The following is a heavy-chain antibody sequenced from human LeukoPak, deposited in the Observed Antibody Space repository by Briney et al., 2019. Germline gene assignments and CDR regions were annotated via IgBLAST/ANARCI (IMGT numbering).Heavy chain of an antibody. J-gene: IGHJ4*02. CDR2: IYNTGST. CDR1: GGSIGRTSYY. CDR3: AAGGGYFFDF. V-gene: IGHV4-39*01. D-gene: IGHD2-15*01. Sequence: PSETLSLTCTVSGGSIGRTSYYWGWIRQPPGKGLEWIGTIYNTGSTYYNPSLKSRVTISVDTSKNQFSLKLSSVTAADTALYYCAAGGGYFFDFWGQGTLVTVSS.